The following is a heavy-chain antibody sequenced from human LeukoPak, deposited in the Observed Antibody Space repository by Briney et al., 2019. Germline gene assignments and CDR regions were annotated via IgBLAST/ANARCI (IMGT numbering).Heavy chain of an antibody. J-gene: IGHJ4*02. D-gene: IGHD2/OR15-2a*01. CDR3: AKADEMNMDY. V-gene: IGHV3-30*18. CDR1: GFTFSNYD. CDR2: ISYDGSNK. Sequence: GRSLRLSCAASGFTFSNYDMHWVRQAPGKGLEWVAVISYDGSNKYYADSVKGRFTISKDNSKNTLYLQMNSLRAEDTAVYYCAKADEMNMDYWGQGTLVTVSS.